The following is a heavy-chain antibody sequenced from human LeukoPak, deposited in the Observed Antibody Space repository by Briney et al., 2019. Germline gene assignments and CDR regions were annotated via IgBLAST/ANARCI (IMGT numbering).Heavy chain of an antibody. J-gene: IGHJ6*03. Sequence: PGGSLRLSCAASGFTFSSYEMNWVRQAPGKGLEWVSAISGSGGSTYYADSVKGRFTISRDNSKNTLYLQMNSLRAEDTAVYYCAKPPFYSNYVFYYYMDVWGKGTTVTVSS. CDR1: GFTFSSYE. V-gene: IGHV3-23*01. CDR2: ISGSGGST. CDR3: AKPPFYSNYVFYYYMDV. D-gene: IGHD4-11*01.